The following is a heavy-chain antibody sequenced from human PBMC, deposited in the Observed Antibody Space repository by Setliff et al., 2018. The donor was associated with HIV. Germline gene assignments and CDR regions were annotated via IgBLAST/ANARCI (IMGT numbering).Heavy chain of an antibody. D-gene: IGHD2-2*01. Sequence: GGSLRLSCAASGFTFSSYTMHWVRQAPGKGLEWVASISGGGKSIYYADSVKGRFTISRDNADRSLYLQMNSLRAEDTAVYYCVKDEEYIGVVSATMNMPGYYHYCYMDVWGKGSTVTVSS. V-gene: IGHV3-21*04. J-gene: IGHJ6*03. CDR1: GFTFSSYT. CDR2: ISGGGKSI. CDR3: VKDEEYIGVVSATMNMPGYYHYCYMDV.